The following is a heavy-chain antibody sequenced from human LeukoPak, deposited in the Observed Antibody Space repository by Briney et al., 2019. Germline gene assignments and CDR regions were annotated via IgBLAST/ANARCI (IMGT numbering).Heavy chain of an antibody. V-gene: IGHV1-69*05. Sequence: ASVKVSCKASGGTFSSYAISWVRQAPGQGLEWMGGIIPIFGTANYAQKFQGRVTITTDESTSTAYMELSSLRSEDTAVYYCARDPVPGIAVPVAFDIWGQGTMVTVSS. CDR3: ARDPVPGIAVPVAFDI. J-gene: IGHJ3*02. CDR2: IIPIFGTA. D-gene: IGHD6-19*01. CDR1: GGTFSSYA.